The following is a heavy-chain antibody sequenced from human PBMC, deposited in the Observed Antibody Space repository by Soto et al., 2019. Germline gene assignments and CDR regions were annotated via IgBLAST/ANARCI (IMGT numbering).Heavy chain of an antibody. CDR2: ITWNGNIT. V-gene: IGHV3-9*01. D-gene: IGHD2-21*01. CDR1: GFTFDDFA. J-gene: IGHJ4*02. CDR3: AKGGPDAFCGGGRCYFES. Sequence: EVHLVDSGGGLTQPGRSLRLSCAASGFTFDDFAMHWVRRVPGKGLEWVSSITWNGNITGYADSVKSRFIISRDNDKNSLYLQMNSMRREHPALYYCAKGGPDAFCGGGRCYFESWGKGTQVTVSS.